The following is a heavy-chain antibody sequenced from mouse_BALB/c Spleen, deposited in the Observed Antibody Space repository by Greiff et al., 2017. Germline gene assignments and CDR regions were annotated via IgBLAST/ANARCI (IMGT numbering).Heavy chain of an antibody. CDR1: GFTFSSYT. J-gene: IGHJ1*01. V-gene: IGHV5-6-4*01. Sequence: EVQLVESGGGLVKPGGSLKLSCAASGFTFSSYTMSWVRQTPEKRLEWVATISSGGSYTYYPDSVKGRFTISRDNAKNTLYLQMSSLKSEDTAMYYCTREDYGRGYWDFDVWGAGTTVTVSS. D-gene: IGHD1-1*01. CDR3: TREDYGRGYWDFDV. CDR2: ISSGGSYT.